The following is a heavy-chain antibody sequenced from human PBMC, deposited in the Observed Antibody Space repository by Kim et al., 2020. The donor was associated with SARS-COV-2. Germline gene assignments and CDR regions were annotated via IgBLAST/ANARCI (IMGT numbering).Heavy chain of an antibody. J-gene: IGHJ4*02. V-gene: IGHV6-1*01. CDR2: TYYRSKWYN. D-gene: IGHD6-13*01. CDR3: ARDGSSSWYVPSYFDD. CDR1: GDSVSSNSAA. Sequence: SQTLSLTCAISGDSVSSNSAAWNWIRQSPSRGLEWLGRTYYRSKWYNDYAVSVKSRITINPDTSKNQFSLQLNSVTPEDTAVYYCARDGSSSWYVPSYFDDLGQGTLDTVSS.